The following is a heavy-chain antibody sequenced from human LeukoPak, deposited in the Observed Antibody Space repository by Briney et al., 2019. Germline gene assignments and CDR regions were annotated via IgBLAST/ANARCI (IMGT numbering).Heavy chain of an antibody. CDR1: GASINSYY. Sequence: SETLSLTCSVSGASINSYYWSWIRQPPGRGLEWIGYIYHPGRTNYNSSFRSRVTISVDTSKNQVSLRLSSVTAADTAVYYRARGGYYYDSRNYPSFGGLNFAYWGQGSLVTVSS. CDR3: ARGGYYYDSRNYPSFGGLNFAY. V-gene: IGHV4-59*01. J-gene: IGHJ4*02. D-gene: IGHD3-22*01. CDR2: IYHPGRT.